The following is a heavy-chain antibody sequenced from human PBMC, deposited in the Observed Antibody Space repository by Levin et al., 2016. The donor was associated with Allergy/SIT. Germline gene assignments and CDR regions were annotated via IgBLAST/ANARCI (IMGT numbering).Heavy chain of an antibody. D-gene: IGHD2-2*01. V-gene: IGHV4-34*01. CDR3: ARGRKIVVVPAATVSSYGRKYYYYYYYMDV. CDR1: GGSFSGYY. CDR2: INHSGST. J-gene: IGHJ6*03. Sequence: SETLSLTCAVYGGSFSGYYWSWIRQPPGKGLEWIGEINHSGSTNYNPSLKSRVTISVDTSKNQFSLKLSSVTAADTAVYYCARGRKIVVVPAATVSSYGRKYYYYYYYMDVWGKGTTVTVSS.